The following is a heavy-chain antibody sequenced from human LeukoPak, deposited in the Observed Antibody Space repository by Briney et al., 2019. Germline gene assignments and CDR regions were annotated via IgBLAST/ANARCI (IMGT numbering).Heavy chain of an antibody. D-gene: IGHD2-2*01. Sequence: PGGSLRLSCAASGFTFSSYSMNWVRQAPGKGLEWVSSISSSSSYIYYADSVKGRFTISRDNAKNSLYLQMNSLRAEDTAVYYCAKDSGVPAAMYAFDIWGQGTMVTVSS. J-gene: IGHJ3*02. V-gene: IGHV3-21*01. CDR3: AKDSGVPAAMYAFDI. CDR1: GFTFSSYS. CDR2: ISSSSSYI.